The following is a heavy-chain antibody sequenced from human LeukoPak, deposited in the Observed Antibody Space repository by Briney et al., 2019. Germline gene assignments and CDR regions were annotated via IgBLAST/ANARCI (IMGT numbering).Heavy chain of an antibody. Sequence: GESLKISCKGSGYSFTSYWIGWVRQMPGKGLEWMGIIYPGDSDTRYSPSFQGQVTISADKSISTAYLQWSSLKASDTAMYYCARRLRLWFGELLFDAFDIWGQGTMVTVSS. V-gene: IGHV5-51*01. CDR3: ARRLRLWFGELLFDAFDI. J-gene: IGHJ3*02. D-gene: IGHD3-10*01. CDR2: IYPGDSDT. CDR1: GYSFTSYW.